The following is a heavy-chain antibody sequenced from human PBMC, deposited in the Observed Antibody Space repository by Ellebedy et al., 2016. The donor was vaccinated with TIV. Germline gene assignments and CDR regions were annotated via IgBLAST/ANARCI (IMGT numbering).Heavy chain of an antibody. D-gene: IGHD3-10*01. CDR3: ARGHYYGSGSRAIYYYYYGMDV. J-gene: IGHJ6*02. CDR2: MNPNSGNT. CDR1: GYTFTSYD. V-gene: IGHV1-8*03. Sequence: AASVKVSCKASGYTFTSYDINWVRQATGQGLEWMGWMNPNSGNTGYAQKFQGRVTITRNTSISTAYMELSSLRSEDTAVYYCARGHYYGSGSRAIYYYYYGMDVWGQGTTVTVSS.